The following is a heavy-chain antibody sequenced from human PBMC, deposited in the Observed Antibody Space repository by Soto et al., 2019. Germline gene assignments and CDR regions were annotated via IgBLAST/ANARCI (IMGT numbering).Heavy chain of an antibody. Sequence: GASVKVSCKASGFTFTSSAMQWVRRARGQRLEWIGWIVVGSGNTNYAQKFQERVTITRDMSTSTAYMELSSLRSEDTAVYYCAAVKFSRVLRYFDWLLYGGDAFDIWGQGTMVTVSS. V-gene: IGHV1-58*02. CDR3: AAVKFSRVLRYFDWLLYGGDAFDI. D-gene: IGHD3-9*01. J-gene: IGHJ3*02. CDR2: IVVGSGNT. CDR1: GFTFTSSA.